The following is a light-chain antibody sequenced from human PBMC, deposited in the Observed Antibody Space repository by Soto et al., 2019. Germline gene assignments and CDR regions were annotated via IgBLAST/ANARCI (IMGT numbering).Light chain of an antibody. CDR1: QSVSSD. Sequence: EIVMTQSPATLSVSPGERATLSCRASQSVSSDLAWYQQKPGQAPRLLIYGASTRATGFPARFSGSGSGTEFTLTISSLQSEDFAVYYCQQYNSWPRSFGQGTKLEIK. V-gene: IGKV3-15*01. CDR3: QQYNSWPRS. CDR2: GAS. J-gene: IGKJ2*01.